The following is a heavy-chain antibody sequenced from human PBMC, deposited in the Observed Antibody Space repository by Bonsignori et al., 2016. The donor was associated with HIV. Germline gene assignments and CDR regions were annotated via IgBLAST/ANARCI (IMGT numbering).Heavy chain of an antibody. V-gene: IGHV1-8*01. D-gene: IGHD6-19*01. Sequence: WVRQAPGQGLEWMGWMNPNSGNTGYAQKFQGRVTMTRNTSISTAYMELSSLRSEDTAVYYCARGRPAVFDYWGQGTLVTVSS. CDR2: MNPNSGNT. CDR3: ARGRPAVFDY. J-gene: IGHJ4*02.